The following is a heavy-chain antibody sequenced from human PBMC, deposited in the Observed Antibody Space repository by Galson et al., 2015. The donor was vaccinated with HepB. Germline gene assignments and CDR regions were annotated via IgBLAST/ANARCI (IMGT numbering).Heavy chain of an antibody. V-gene: IGHV1-2*02. CDR2: INPDSGGT. CDR1: GFTFTSSA. CDR3: ANFVTAPAPGIY. Sequence: SVKVSCKASGFTFTSSAMHWVRQAPGQGLEWMGWINPDSGGTKYAQEFQGRVTMTRDTSIRTAYMELNRLRSDDTAVYYCANFVTAPAPGIYWGQGTLVTVSS. D-gene: IGHD2-21*02. J-gene: IGHJ4*02.